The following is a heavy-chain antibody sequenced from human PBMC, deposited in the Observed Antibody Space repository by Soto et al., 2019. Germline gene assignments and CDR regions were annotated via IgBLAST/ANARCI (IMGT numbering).Heavy chain of an antibody. D-gene: IGHD1-1*01. V-gene: IGHV1-18*01. CDR1: GDTFTSYG. CDR3: AVWNVLYGAFDI. CDR2: ISAYNGNT. J-gene: IGHJ3*02. Sequence: ASVKVSCKASGDTFTSYGISWVRQAPGQGLEWMGWISAYNGNTNYAQKLQGRVTITRDTSASTAYMELSSLRSEDTAVYYCAVWNVLYGAFDIWGQGTMVTVSS.